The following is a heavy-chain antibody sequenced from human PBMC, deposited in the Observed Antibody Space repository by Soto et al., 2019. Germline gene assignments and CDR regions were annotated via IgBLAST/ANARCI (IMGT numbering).Heavy chain of an antibody. CDR1: GFTFSSYA. CDR2: FRGSGDGT. D-gene: IGHD3-10*01. CDR3: AKGPDPGAFDI. V-gene: IGHV3-23*01. J-gene: IGHJ3*02. Sequence: EVQLLESGGGLVQPGGSLRLSCAASGFTFSSYAMSWVRQAPGKGLEWVSTFRGSGDGTYYADSVKGRFTVSRDNSNNQLYLQMNGLRAEDTAVYYCAKGPDPGAFDIWGQGTMVTVSS.